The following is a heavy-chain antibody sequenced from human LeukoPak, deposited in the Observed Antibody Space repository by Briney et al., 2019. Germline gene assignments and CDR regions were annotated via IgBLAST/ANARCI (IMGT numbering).Heavy chain of an antibody. Sequence: SVKVSCKASGGTFSSYAISWVRQAPGQGLEWMGGIIPIIGTANYAQKFQGRVTITADESTSTAYMELSSLRSEDTAVYYCASALYSSGWYLGYYYYGMDVWGQGTTVTVSS. J-gene: IGHJ6*02. D-gene: IGHD6-19*01. CDR3: ASALYSSGWYLGYYYYGMDV. CDR1: GGTFSSYA. CDR2: IIPIIGTA. V-gene: IGHV1-69*13.